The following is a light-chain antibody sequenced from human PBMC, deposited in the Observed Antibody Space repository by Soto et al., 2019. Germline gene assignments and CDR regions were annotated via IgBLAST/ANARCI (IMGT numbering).Light chain of an antibody. CDR2: KAS. CDR3: QEYVSSSFT. Sequence: DIQMTQSPSTLSASVGDRVTITCRASQSIGVWLAWYQQKPGKPPNLLIYKASSLESGVPSRFSGSGSGTEFTLTISSLQPDDFATYYCQEYVSSSFTFGPGTKVDIK. CDR1: QSIGVW. V-gene: IGKV1-5*03. J-gene: IGKJ3*01.